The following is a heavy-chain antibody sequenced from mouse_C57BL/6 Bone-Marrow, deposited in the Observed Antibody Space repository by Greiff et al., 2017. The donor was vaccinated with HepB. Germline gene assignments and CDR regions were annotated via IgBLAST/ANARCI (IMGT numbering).Heavy chain of an antibody. V-gene: IGHV3-6*01. Sequence: ESGPGLVKPSQSLSLTCSVTGYSITSGYYWNWIRQFPGNKLEWMGYISYDGSNNYNPSLKNRISITRDTSKNQFFLKLNSVTTEDTATYYCARNWGFYYFDYWGQGTTLTVSS. J-gene: IGHJ2*01. CDR1: GYSITSGYY. CDR2: ISYDGSN. D-gene: IGHD4-1*01. CDR3: ARNWGFYYFDY.